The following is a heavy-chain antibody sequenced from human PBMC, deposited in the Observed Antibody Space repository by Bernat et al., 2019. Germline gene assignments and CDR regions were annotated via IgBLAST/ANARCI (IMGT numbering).Heavy chain of an antibody. V-gene: IGHV1-69*02. CDR3: ARVYYDSSGYLAAMDV. CDR1: GGTFSSYT. D-gene: IGHD3-22*01. Sequence: QVQLVQSGAEVKKPGSSVKVSCKASGGTFSSYTISWVRQAPGQGLEWMGRIIPILGIANYAQKLQGRVTITADKSTSTAYMELSSLRSENTAVYYCARVYYDSSGYLAAMDVWGQGTTVTVSS. J-gene: IGHJ6*02. CDR2: IIPILGIA.